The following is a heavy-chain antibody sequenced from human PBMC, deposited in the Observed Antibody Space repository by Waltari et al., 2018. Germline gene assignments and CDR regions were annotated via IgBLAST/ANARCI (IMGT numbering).Heavy chain of an antibody. V-gene: IGHV3-7*01. CDR3: ATEWSADY. CDR1: GFTFSNYW. Sequence: EVQMEESGGGLVQPGGSLRLSCAASGFTFSNYWRNWVRQAPGKGLEWVANIKQDGSQKNYVDSVKGRFTISRDNAKSSLYLQMNSLRGEDTAVYYCATEWSADYWGQGALVTVSS. CDR2: IKQDGSQK. J-gene: IGHJ4*02. D-gene: IGHD2-15*01.